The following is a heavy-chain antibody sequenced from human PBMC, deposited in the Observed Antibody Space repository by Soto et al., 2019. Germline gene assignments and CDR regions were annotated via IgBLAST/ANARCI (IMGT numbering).Heavy chain of an antibody. V-gene: IGHV4-59*08. CDR2: IYYSGST. D-gene: IGHD2-2*01. Sequence: SETLSLTCTVSGYYISSYYWSWIRQPTGKGLEWIGYIYYSGSTNYNPSLKSRVTISVDTSKNQFSLKLSSVTAADTAVYYCGRHPGYQLLEPQYYMDVWGKGTTVTVSS. J-gene: IGHJ6*03. CDR3: GRHPGYQLLEPQYYMDV. CDR1: GYYISSYY.